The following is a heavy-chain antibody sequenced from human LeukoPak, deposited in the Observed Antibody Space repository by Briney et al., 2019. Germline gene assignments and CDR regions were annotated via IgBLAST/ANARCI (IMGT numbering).Heavy chain of an antibody. CDR3: ARLLRLLWFGELSDYYFDY. V-gene: IGHV4-39*01. J-gene: IGHJ4*02. D-gene: IGHD3-10*01. Sequence: SETLSLTCTVSGGSISSSSYYWGWIRQPPGTGLEWLGSIYYSGSTYYNPSLKSRVTISVDTSKNQFSLKLSSVTAADTAVYYCARLLRLLWFGELSDYYFDYWGQGTLVTVSS. CDR2: IYYSGST. CDR1: GGSISSSSYY.